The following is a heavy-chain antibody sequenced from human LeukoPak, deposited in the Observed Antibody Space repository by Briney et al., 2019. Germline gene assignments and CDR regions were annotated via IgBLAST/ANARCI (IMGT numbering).Heavy chain of an antibody. D-gene: IGHD3-10*01. J-gene: IGHJ6*02. CDR2: INPNSGGT. V-gene: IGHV1-2*02. Sequence: ASVKVSCKASGYTFTGYYMHWVRQAPGQGLEWMGWINPNSGGTNYAQKFQGRVTMARDTSISTAYMELSRLRSDDTAVYYCARVLWFGEVSMDVWGQGTTVTVSS. CDR1: GYTFTGYY. CDR3: ARVLWFGEVSMDV.